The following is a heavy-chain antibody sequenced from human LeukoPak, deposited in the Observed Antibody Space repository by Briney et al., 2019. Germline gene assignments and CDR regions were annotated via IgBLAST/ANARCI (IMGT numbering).Heavy chain of an antibody. Sequence: GGSLRLSCAASGFTFSRYGMGGVRQGPGKGGEWVAFIRYYGSNKYYADSVKGRFTISRDNSKNPLYLQMNSLRAEDTAVYYCAKGEFADAFDIWGQGTMVTVSS. CDR1: GFTFSRYG. D-gene: IGHD3-10*01. V-gene: IGHV3-30*02. CDR3: AKGEFADAFDI. CDR2: IRYYGSNK. J-gene: IGHJ3*02.